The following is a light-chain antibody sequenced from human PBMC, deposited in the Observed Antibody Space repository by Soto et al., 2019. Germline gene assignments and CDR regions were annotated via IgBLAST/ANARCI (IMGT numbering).Light chain of an antibody. CDR1: QRVSSGY. J-gene: IGKJ5*01. CDR2: GAS. CDR3: QKYGGSPAIT. V-gene: IGKV3-20*01. Sequence: EIVLTQSPGTLSLSPGERATLSCRASQRVSSGYVAWYQQKPGQAPRLLIYGASSRATGIPARFRASASGTDLTLTISRLEPEDFAVYFCQKYGGSPAITFGQGTRLEIK.